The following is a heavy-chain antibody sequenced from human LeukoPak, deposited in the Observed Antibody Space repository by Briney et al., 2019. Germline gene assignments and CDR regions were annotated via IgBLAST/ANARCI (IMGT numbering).Heavy chain of an antibody. V-gene: IGHV3-23*01. CDR3: AKVVLKSEIGFGELLYQSNAYYFDY. CDR2: ISGSGGST. D-gene: IGHD3-10*01. J-gene: IGHJ4*02. Sequence: SGGSLRLSCAASGFTFSSYAMSWVRQAPGKGLEWVSAISGSGGSTYYADSVKGRFTISRDNSKNTLYLQMNSLRAEDTAVYYCAKVVLKSEIGFGELLYQSNAYYFDYWGQGTLVTVSS. CDR1: GFTFSSYA.